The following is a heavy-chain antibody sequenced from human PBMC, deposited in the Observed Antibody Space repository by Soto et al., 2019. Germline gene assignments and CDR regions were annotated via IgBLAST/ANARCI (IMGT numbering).Heavy chain of an antibody. CDR3: ARAPYGSGSELFDY. D-gene: IGHD3-10*01. Sequence: GGSLRLSCAASGFTFSSYSMNWVRQAPGKGLEWVSYISSSSSTIYYADSVKGRFTISRDNAKNSLYLQMNSLRDEDTAVYYCARAPYGSGSELFDYWGQGTLVTVSS. CDR2: ISSSSSTI. J-gene: IGHJ4*02. V-gene: IGHV3-48*02. CDR1: GFTFSSYS.